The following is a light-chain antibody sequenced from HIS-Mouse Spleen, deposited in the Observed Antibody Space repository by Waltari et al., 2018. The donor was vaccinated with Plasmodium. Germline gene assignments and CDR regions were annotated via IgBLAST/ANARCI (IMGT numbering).Light chain of an antibody. CDR2: QDS. CDR3: QAWDSSTVV. J-gene: IGLJ2*01. Sequence: SYELTQPPSVSVSPGQTASITCSGDKLGAKYACWYQQKPGQSPVLVIYQDSKRPSGSPGRFSGSNSGNTATLTISGTQAMDEADYYCQAWDSSTVVFGGGTKLTVL. CDR1: KLGAKY. V-gene: IGLV3-1*01.